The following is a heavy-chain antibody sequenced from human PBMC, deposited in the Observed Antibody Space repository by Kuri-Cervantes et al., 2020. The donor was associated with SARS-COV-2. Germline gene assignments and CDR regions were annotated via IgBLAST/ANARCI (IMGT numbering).Heavy chain of an antibody. CDR1: GGSISSYF. J-gene: IGHJ2*01. D-gene: IGHD3-22*01. V-gene: IGHV4-34*01. Sequence: SETLSLTCTVSGGSISSYFWSWIRQSPGKGLEWIGEINHSGSTNYNPSLKSRVTISVDTSKNQFSLKLSSVTAADTAVYYCARGFSAVVVAHWYFDLWGRGTLVTVSS. CDR2: INHSGST. CDR3: ARGFSAVVVAHWYFDL.